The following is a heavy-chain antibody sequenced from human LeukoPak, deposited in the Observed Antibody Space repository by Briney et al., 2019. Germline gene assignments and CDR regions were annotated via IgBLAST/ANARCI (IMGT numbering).Heavy chain of an antibody. CDR3: ARDAVSTTTAGGIDY. CDR1: GYTFPSYG. CDR2: ISAYNGNT. D-gene: IGHD5/OR15-5a*01. Sequence: ASVKVSCKASGYTFPSYGISWVRQAPGQGLEWMGWISAYNGNTNYAQKLQGRVTMTTDTSTSTAYMELRSLTSYDTAVYYCARDAVSTTTAGGIDYWGQGTLVTVSS. V-gene: IGHV1-18*01. J-gene: IGHJ4*02.